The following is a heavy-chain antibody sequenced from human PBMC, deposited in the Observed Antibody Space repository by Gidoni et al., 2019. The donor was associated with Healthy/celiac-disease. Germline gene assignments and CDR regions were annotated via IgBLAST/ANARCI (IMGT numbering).Heavy chain of an antibody. CDR1: GGSISSSSYY. V-gene: IGHV4-39*01. CDR3: ARVGGSYIPLDY. CDR2: IYYSGST. D-gene: IGHD1-26*01. J-gene: IGHJ4*02. Sequence: QLQLQESGPGLVKPSETLSLTCTVSGGSISSSSYYWGWIRQPPGKGLEWIGSIYYSGSTYYNPSLKSRVTISVDTSKNQFSLKLSSVTAADTAVYYCARVGGSYIPLDYWGQGTLVTVSS.